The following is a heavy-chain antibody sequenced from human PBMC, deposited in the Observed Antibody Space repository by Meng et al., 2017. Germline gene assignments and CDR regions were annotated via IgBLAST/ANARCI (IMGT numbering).Heavy chain of an antibody. V-gene: IGHV2-5*02. D-gene: IGHD2-8*01. Sequence: QITLKESGPTMVKPTQTLTPTCTFSGFSLSTSGVGVGWIRQPPGKALEWLALIYWDDDKRYSPSLKSRLTITRDTSKNQVVLTMTNMDPVYTATYYCAHEVYINLDYWCQVTLVTVSS. J-gene: IGHJ4*02. CDR3: AHEVYINLDY. CDR2: IYWDDDK. CDR1: GFSLSTSGVG.